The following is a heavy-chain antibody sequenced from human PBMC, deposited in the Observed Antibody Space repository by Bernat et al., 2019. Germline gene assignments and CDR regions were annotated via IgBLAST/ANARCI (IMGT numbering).Heavy chain of an antibody. J-gene: IGHJ6*02. Sequence: QVQLQESGPGLVKPSETLSLTCTVSGGSISSYYWSWIRQPPGKGLEWIGYIYYSGSTYYNPSLKSRVTISVDTSKNQFSLKLSSVTAADTAVYYCARERLARDYYYGMDVWGQGTTVTVSS. D-gene: IGHD5-12*01. CDR1: GGSISSYY. V-gene: IGHV4-59*01. CDR2: IYYSGST. CDR3: ARERLARDYYYGMDV.